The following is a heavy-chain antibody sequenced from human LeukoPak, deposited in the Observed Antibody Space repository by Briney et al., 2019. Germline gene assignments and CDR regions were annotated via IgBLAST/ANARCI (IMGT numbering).Heavy chain of an antibody. D-gene: IGHD6-19*01. CDR1: GYTFTSYG. J-gene: IGHJ5*02. CDR3: ARVTYSSGWYRTTSIRFDP. Sequence: ASVKVSCKASGYTFTSYGISWVRQAPGQGLEWMGWISAYNGNTNYAQKLQGRVTVTTDTSTSTAYMELRSLRSDDTAVYYCARVTYSSGWYRTTSIRFDPWGQGTLVTVSS. CDR2: ISAYNGNT. V-gene: IGHV1-18*01.